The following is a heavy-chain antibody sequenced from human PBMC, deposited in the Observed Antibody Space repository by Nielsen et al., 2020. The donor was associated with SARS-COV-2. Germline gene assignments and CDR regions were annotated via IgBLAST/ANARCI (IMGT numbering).Heavy chain of an antibody. J-gene: IGHJ4*02. Sequence: GESLKISCAASGFTVSSNYMSWVRQAPGKGLEWVSVIYSGGSTYYADSVKGRFTISRDNSKNTRYLQMNSLRAEDTAVYYCAKGAKKYSGSYYLDYWGQGTLVTVSS. CDR1: GFTVSSNY. CDR3: AKGAKKYSGSYYLDY. D-gene: IGHD1-26*01. CDR2: IYSGGST. V-gene: IGHV3-53*01.